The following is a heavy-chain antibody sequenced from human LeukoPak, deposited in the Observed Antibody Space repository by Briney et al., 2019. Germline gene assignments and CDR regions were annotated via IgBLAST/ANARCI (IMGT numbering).Heavy chain of an antibody. CDR2: ISAYNGNT. D-gene: IGHD6-13*01. V-gene: IGHV1-18*01. CDR1: GYTFTSYG. J-gene: IGHJ4*02. Sequence: SVKVSCKASGYTFTSYGISWVRQAPGQGLEWMGWISAYNGNTNYAQKLQGRVTMTTDTSTSTAYMELRSLRSDDTAVYYCARDSHSSSWYYFDYWGQGTLVTVSS. CDR3: ARDSHSSSWYYFDY.